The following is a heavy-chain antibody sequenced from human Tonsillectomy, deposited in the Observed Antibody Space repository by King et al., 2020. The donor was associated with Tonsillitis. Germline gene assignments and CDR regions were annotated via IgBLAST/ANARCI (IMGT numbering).Heavy chain of an antibody. Sequence: QLVQSGSEVKKPGESLKISCKGSGYSFSSHWIAWVRQMPGKALEWMGVIYPGDSDTRYRPSFQGQVTISADKSLSTAYLQWSSLKASDTATYYCARGLNFRSGYYHDDAFDIWGQGTMVTVSS. CDR3: ARGLNFRSGYYHDDAFDI. V-gene: IGHV5-51*03. J-gene: IGHJ3*02. CDR1: GYSFSSHW. CDR2: IYPGDSDT. D-gene: IGHD3-22*01.